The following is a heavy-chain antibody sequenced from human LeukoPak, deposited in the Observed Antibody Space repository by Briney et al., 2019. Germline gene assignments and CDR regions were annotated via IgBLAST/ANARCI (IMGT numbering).Heavy chain of an antibody. CDR3: ARAEGVDPFDY. CDR2: LSGRGSSS. J-gene: IGHJ4*02. V-gene: IGHV3-23*01. CDR1: GFTFSRFS. Sequence: GGSLRLSCAPSGFTFSRFSMNWVRQAPGNGLEWVSSLSGRGSSSYYADSVKGGFTISRNNSRSTLFLQMSSLRAEDTAIYYCARAEGVDPFDYWGQGTLVTVSS. D-gene: IGHD1-14*01.